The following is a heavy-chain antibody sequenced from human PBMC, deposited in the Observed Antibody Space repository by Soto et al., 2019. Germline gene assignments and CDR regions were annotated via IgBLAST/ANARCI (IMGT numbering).Heavy chain of an antibody. CDR3: AREEGVGGGSRGVDAFDI. CDR2: ISYDGSNK. J-gene: IGHJ3*02. D-gene: IGHD2-15*01. CDR1: GFTFSSYA. Sequence: GGSLRLSCAASGFTFSSYAMHWVRQAPGKGLEWVAVISYDGSNKYYADSVKGRFTISRDNSKNTLYLQMNSLRAEDTAVYYCAREEGVGGGSRGVDAFDIWGQGTMVTVSS. V-gene: IGHV3-30-3*01.